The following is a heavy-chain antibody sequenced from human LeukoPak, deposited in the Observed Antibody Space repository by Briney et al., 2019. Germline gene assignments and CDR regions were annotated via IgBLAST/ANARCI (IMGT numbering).Heavy chain of an antibody. CDR1: GFSFSDYS. J-gene: IGHJ4*02. CDR2: ITISSSII. V-gene: IGHV3-21*01. CDR3: ARDLSDDYSLDY. Sequence: GRSLRLSCAASGFSFSDYSMNWVRQAPGKGLEWVSSITISSSIIYYADSVKGRFTISRDNAKNSLFLQMNSLRAEDTAVYYCARDLSDDYSLDYWGQGTLVSVSS. D-gene: IGHD3-16*01.